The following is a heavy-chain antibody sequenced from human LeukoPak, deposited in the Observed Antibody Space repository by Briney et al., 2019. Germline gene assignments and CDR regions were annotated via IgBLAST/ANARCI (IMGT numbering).Heavy chain of an antibody. CDR3: ARRATHSYYYDSSGSYFDY. D-gene: IGHD3-22*01. CDR1: GGSISSHY. J-gene: IGHJ4*02. CDR2: IYYSGST. V-gene: IGHV4-59*06. Sequence: SETLSLTCTVSGGSISSHYWSWIRQHPGKGLEWIGYIYYSGSTYYNPSLKSRVTISVDTSKNQFSLKLSSVTAADTAVYYCARRATHSYYYDSSGSYFDYWGQGTLVTVSS.